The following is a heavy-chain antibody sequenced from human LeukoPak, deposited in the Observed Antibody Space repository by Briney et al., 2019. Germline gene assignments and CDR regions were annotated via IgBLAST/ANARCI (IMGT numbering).Heavy chain of an antibody. CDR1: GFTFSSYS. CDR2: ISSSSSTI. J-gene: IGHJ5*02. V-gene: IGHV3-48*04. Sequence: GGSLRLSCAASGFTFSSYSMTWVRQAPGKGLEWVSYISSSSSTIYYADSVKGRFTISRDNAKNSLYLQMNSLRAEDTAVYYCARERENMSSGWYDWFDPWGQGTLVTVSS. CDR3: ARERENMSSGWYDWFDP. D-gene: IGHD6-19*01.